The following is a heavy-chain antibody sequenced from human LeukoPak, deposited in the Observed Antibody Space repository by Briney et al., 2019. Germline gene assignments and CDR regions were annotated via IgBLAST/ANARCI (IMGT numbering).Heavy chain of an antibody. CDR1: GGSISSYY. J-gene: IGHJ4*02. Sequence: SETLSLTCTVSGGSISSYYWSWIRQPAGKGLEWIGRIYTSGSTNYNPSLKSRVTMSVDTSKNQFSLRLSSVTAADTAMYYCARDGITMVRGVNSYYFDYWGQGTLVTVSS. V-gene: IGHV4-4*07. D-gene: IGHD3-10*01. CDR3: ARDGITMVRGVNSYYFDY. CDR2: IYTSGST.